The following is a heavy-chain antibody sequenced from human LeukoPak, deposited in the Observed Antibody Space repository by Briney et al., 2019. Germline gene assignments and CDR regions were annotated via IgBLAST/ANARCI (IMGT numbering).Heavy chain of an antibody. CDR2: MNPNSGDT. Sequence: EASVKVSCKASGYTLTDCYIHWVRQAPGQGLEWMEWMNPNSGDTNSAQSFQGRVTMTRETSISTAYMELSRLRFDDTAVYYCARVRRYYYGMDVWGQGTTVTVSS. J-gene: IGHJ6*02. CDR3: ARVRRYYYGMDV. V-gene: IGHV1-2*02. CDR1: GYTLTDCY.